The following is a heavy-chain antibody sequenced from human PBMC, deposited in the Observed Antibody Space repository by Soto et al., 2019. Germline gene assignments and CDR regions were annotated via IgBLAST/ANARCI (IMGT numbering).Heavy chain of an antibody. CDR1: GYSISSSNC. V-gene: IGHV4-28*06. D-gene: IGHD1-26*01. Sequence: PSETLSLTCAVSGYSISSSNCLGWIRQPPGKGLQWIGYIYYSGSTHYNPSLKSRVTMSVETSKNQFSPKLSSATASDTAMYYCARPLERGGGYYNGMDVWGQGTTVTVSS. CDR2: IYYSGST. J-gene: IGHJ6*02. CDR3: ARPLERGGGYYNGMDV.